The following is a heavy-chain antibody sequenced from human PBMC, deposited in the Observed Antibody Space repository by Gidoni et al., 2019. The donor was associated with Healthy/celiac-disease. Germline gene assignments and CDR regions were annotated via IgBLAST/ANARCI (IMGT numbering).Heavy chain of an antibody. D-gene: IGHD3-10*01. J-gene: IGHJ4*02. CDR1: GFTFSSYG. Sequence: QVQLVESGGGVVQPGGSLRLSCAASGFTFSSYGMHWVRQAPGKGLEWVAFIRYDGSNKYYADSVKGRFTISRDNSKNTLYLQMNSLRAEDTAVYYCAKDFFPYTMVRGVTDYWGQGTLVTVSS. CDR2: IRYDGSNK. V-gene: IGHV3-30*02. CDR3: AKDFFPYTMVRGVTDY.